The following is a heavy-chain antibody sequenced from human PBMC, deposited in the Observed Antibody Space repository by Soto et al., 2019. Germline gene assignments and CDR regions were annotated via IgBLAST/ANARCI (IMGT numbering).Heavy chain of an antibody. D-gene: IGHD6-6*01. V-gene: IGHV3-74*01. J-gene: IGHJ6*03. CDR2: INSDGSST. CDR1: GFTFSSYW. Sequence: EVQLVESGGGLVQPGGSLRLSCAASGFTFSSYWMHWVRQAPGKGLVWVSRINSDGSSTSYADSVKGRFTISRDNAKNTLYLQMNSLRAEDTAVYYCARDKGSGSSHDEFYYYYYYMDVWGKGTTVTVSS. CDR3: ARDKGSGSSHDEFYYYYYYMDV.